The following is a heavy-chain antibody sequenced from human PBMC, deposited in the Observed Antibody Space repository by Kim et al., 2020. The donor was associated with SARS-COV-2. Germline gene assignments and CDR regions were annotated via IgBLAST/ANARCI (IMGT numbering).Heavy chain of an antibody. CDR3: AGVGRYYDSRGCVNYYYYGKGV. CDR1: GYTFTGYY. Sequence: ASVKVSCKASGYTFTGYYMHWVRLAPGQGLEWMGWINPNSGGTNYAQKFQGRVTMTRVKSISTAYMELSRLRSDDTAVYYCAGVGRYYDSRGCVNYYYYGKGVWGQGTTVTVSS. CDR2: INPNSGGT. V-gene: IGHV1-2*02. J-gene: IGHJ6*01. D-gene: IGHD3-22*01.